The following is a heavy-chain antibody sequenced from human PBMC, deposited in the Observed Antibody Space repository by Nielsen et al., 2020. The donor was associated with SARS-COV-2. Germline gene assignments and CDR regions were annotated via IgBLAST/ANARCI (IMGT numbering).Heavy chain of an antibody. D-gene: IGHD4-23*01. V-gene: IGHV3-30*04. CDR1: GFTFSSYA. CDR2: ISYDGSNK. CDR3: ARDHGGYPSY. J-gene: IGHJ4*02. Sequence: GGSLRLSCAASGFTFSSYAMHWVRQAPGQGLEWVAVISYDGSNKYYADSVKGRFTISRDNSKNTLYLQMNSLRAEDTAVYYCARDHGGYPSYWGQGTLVTVSS.